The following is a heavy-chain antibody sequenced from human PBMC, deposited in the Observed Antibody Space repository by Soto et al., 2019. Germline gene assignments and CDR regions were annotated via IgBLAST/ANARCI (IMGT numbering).Heavy chain of an antibody. Sequence: GGSLRLSCAASGFTFSSYGMHWVRQAPGKGLEWVAVISYDGSNKYYADSVKGRFTISRDNSKNTLYLQMNSRRAEDTAVYYCAKDYHPGIAVAGPIPQWGKGTLVTASS. CDR3: AKDYHPGIAVAGPIPQ. CDR2: ISYDGSNK. J-gene: IGHJ4*02. CDR1: GFTFSSYG. V-gene: IGHV3-30*18. D-gene: IGHD6-19*01.